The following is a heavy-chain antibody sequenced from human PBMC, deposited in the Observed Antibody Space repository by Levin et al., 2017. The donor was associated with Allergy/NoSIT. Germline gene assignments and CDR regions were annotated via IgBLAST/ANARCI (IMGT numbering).Heavy chain of an antibody. CDR3: ARSKYSSSPKARGYYYGMDV. CDR2: ISYDGSNK. Sequence: GESLKISCAASGFTFSSYAMHWVRQAPGKGLEWVAVISYDGSNKYYADSVKGRFTISRDNSKNTLYLQMNSLRAEDTAVYYCARSKYSSSPKARGYYYGMDVWGQGTTVTVSS. D-gene: IGHD6-6*01. CDR1: GFTFSSYA. V-gene: IGHV3-30*04. J-gene: IGHJ6*02.